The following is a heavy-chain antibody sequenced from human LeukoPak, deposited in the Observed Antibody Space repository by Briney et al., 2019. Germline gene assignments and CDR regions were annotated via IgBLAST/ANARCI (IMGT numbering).Heavy chain of an antibody. Sequence: GGSLRLSCAASGFTFNNAWLTWVRQAPGKGLEWVGHIKSKTDGGTIDYAAPVKGRFTTSRDDSRDTLFLQMNSLKAEDTAVYYCTTDPDITIFGAGSLWGQGTLVTVSS. CDR2: IKSKTDGGTI. V-gene: IGHV3-15*01. D-gene: IGHD3-3*01. J-gene: IGHJ4*02. CDR1: GFTFNNAW. CDR3: TTDPDITIFGAGSL.